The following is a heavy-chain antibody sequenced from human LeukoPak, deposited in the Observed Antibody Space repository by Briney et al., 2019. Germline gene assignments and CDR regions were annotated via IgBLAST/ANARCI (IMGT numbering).Heavy chain of an antibody. V-gene: IGHV3-30-3*01. CDR1: GFTFSSYA. CDR3: ARDLPYFDSSGYYYAAE. J-gene: IGHJ4*02. Sequence: GGSLRLSCAASGFTFSSYAMHWVRQAPGKGLEWVAVISYDGSNKYYADSGKGRFTISRDNSKSTLYVQMNSLRVEDTALYYCARDLPYFDSSGYYYAAEWGQGTLVTVSS. D-gene: IGHD3-22*01. CDR2: ISYDGSNK.